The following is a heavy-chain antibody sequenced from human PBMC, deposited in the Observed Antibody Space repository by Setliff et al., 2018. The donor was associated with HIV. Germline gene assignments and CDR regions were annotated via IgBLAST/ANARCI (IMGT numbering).Heavy chain of an antibody. Sequence: GESLKISCKGSGYSFTNYWIGWVRQMPGKGLEWMGIIYPGDSDTRYSPSFQGQVTISADKSISTAYLQWSRLKASDTAMYYCARHGAGSSHLYYYYGMDVWGQGTTVTVSS. D-gene: IGHD2-15*01. CDR3: ARHGAGSSHLYYYYGMDV. CDR2: IYPGDSDT. J-gene: IGHJ6*02. V-gene: IGHV5-51*01. CDR1: GYSFTNYW.